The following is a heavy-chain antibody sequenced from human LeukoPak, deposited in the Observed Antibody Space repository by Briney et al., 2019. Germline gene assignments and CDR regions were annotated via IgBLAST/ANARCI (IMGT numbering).Heavy chain of an antibody. V-gene: IGHV3-66*01. J-gene: IGHJ6*03. CDR2: IYTDGTT. CDR1: GIPVSSNY. Sequence: PGGSLRLSCAASGIPVSSNYMSWVRQAPGKGLEWVSVIYTDGTTYYADSVKARFTISRDNSKNTLYLQMNSLRAEDTAVYYCARDRTGQQLISRKEYYYMDVWGKGTTVTISS. CDR3: ARDRTGQQLISRKEYYYMDV. D-gene: IGHD4-11*01.